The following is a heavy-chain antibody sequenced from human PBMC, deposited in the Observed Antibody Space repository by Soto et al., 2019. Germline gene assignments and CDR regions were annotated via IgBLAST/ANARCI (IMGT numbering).Heavy chain of an antibody. CDR3: ARDQDSVSSYYYYYGMDV. J-gene: IGHJ6*02. D-gene: IGHD3-3*02. Sequence: PGGSLRLSCAASGFTVSSNYMSWVRQAPGKGLEWVSVIYSGGSTYYADSVKGRFTISRDNSKNTLYLQMNSLRAEDTAVYYCARDQDSVSSYYYYYGMDVWGQGTTVTVS. CDR1: GFTVSSNY. CDR2: IYSGGST. V-gene: IGHV3-53*01.